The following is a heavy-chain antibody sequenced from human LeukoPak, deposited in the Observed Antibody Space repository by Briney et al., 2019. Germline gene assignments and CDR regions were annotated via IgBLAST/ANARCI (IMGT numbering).Heavy chain of an antibody. CDR1: GFTFSSYA. CDR2: ISYDGSNK. D-gene: IGHD2-2*01. CDR3: ARDWGGSSTTYYYYYMDV. J-gene: IGHJ6*03. Sequence: GGSLRLSCAASGFTFSSYAMHWVRQAPGKGLEGVAVISYDGSNKYYADSVKGRFTISRDNSKNTLYLQMNSLRAEDTAMYYCARDWGGSSTTYYYYYMDVWGKGTTVTVS. V-gene: IGHV3-30-3*01.